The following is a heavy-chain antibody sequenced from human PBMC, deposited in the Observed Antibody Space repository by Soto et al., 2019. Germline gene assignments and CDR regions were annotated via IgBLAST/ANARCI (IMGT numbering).Heavy chain of an antibody. CDR1: GFTFSSCA. V-gene: IGHV3-23*01. Sequence: EVQLLESGGGLVQPGGSLRLSCAASGFTFSSCAMGWVRQAPGKGLEWVSDIIDSGGSTYYADSVKGRFTISRDNSKGTLYLEMVSLRAADTSLYYCAKGRSYYSDYGLDVWGPGTTVTVSS. CDR3: AKGRSYYSDYGLDV. CDR2: IIDSGGST. J-gene: IGHJ6*02.